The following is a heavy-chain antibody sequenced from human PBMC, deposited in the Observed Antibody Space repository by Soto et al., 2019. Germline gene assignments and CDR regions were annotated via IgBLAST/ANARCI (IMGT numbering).Heavy chain of an antibody. V-gene: IGHV3-23*01. CDR1: GFTFSSYA. CDR2: ISGSGGST. CDR3: AKGTEYYSGSGSIRRFDY. D-gene: IGHD3-10*01. J-gene: IGHJ4*02. Sequence: GGSLRLSCAASGFTFSSYAMSWVRQAPGKGLEWVSAISGSGGSTYYADSVKGRFTISRDNSKNTLYLQMNSLRAEDTAVYYCAKGTEYYSGSGSIRRFDYWGQGNLVTVSS.